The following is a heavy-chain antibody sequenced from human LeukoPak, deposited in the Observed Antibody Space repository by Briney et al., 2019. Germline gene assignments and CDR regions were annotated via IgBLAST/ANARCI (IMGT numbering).Heavy chain of an antibody. CDR2: ISAYNGNT. J-gene: IGHJ4*02. Sequence: ASVKVSCKASGYTFTSYGISWVRQAPGQGLEWMGWISAYNGNTNYAQKLQGRVTMTTDTSTSTAYMELRSLRSDDTAVYYCAGDVGVVVVPAAILAPWDYWGQGTLVTVSS. CDR1: GYTFTSYG. D-gene: IGHD2-2*02. CDR3: AGDVGVVVVPAAILAPWDY. V-gene: IGHV1-18*01.